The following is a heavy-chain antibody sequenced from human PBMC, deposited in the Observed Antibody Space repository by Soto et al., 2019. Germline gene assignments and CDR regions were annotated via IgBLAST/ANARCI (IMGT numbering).Heavy chain of an antibody. J-gene: IGHJ4*02. Sequence: SLILSCTASGFTFDDYSMHWVRQAPGKGLEWVSGISWNSGSIGYADSVKGRFTISRDNAKNSLYLQMNSLRTEDTALFYCAKDKGAVADYYFDYWGQGTLVTVSS. V-gene: IGHV3-9*01. CDR1: GFTFDDYS. D-gene: IGHD6-19*01. CDR2: ISWNSGSI. CDR3: AKDKGAVADYYFDY.